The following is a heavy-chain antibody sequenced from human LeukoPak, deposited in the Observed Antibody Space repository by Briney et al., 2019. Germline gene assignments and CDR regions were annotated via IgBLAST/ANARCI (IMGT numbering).Heavy chain of an antibody. D-gene: IGHD3-22*01. CDR3: AKDIDSSGLDAFDI. V-gene: IGHV3-7*03. CDR1: GFTFSSYW. J-gene: IGHJ3*02. Sequence: PGGSLRLSCAASGFTFSSYWMSWVRQAPGKGLEWVANIKQDGSEKYYVDSVKGRFTISRDNAKDSLYLQMNSLRAEDTALYYCAKDIDSSGLDAFDIWGQGTMVTVSS. CDR2: IKQDGSEK.